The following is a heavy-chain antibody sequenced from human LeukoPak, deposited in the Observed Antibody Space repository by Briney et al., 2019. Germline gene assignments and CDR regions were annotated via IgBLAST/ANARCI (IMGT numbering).Heavy chain of an antibody. D-gene: IGHD3-10*01. CDR3: AKRGTMVRGMLLTDFDY. Sequence: GRSLRLSCAASGFTFSSYGMHWVRQAPGKGLEWVAVISYDGSNKYYADSMKGRFTISRDNSKNTLYLQMNSLRAEDTAVYYCAKRGTMVRGMLLTDFDYWGQGTLVTVSS. V-gene: IGHV3-30*18. CDR2: ISYDGSNK. CDR1: GFTFSSYG. J-gene: IGHJ4*02.